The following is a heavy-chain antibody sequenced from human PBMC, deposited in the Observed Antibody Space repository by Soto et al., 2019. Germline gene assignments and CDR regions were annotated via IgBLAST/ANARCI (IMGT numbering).Heavy chain of an antibody. CDR1: GGTFSSYA. Sequence: QVQLVQSGAEVKKPGSSVKVSCKASGGTFSSYAISWVRQAPGQGLEWMGGIIPIFGTANYAQKFQGRATTTADESTSTAYMELSSLRSEDTAVYYCAREGYYYDSSGYCQSWGQGTLVTVSS. CDR2: IIPIFGTA. V-gene: IGHV1-69*01. D-gene: IGHD3-22*01. J-gene: IGHJ5*02. CDR3: AREGYYYDSSGYCQS.